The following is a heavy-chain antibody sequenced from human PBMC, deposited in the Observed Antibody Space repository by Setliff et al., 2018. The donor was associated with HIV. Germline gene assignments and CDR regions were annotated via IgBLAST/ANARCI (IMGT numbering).Heavy chain of an antibody. V-gene: IGHV1-69*13. CDR1: GGTFSNYA. Sequence: AASVKVSCKASGGTFSNYAISWVRQAPGQGLEWMGGIITIFGSTKYAQKFQDRVTITADESTYTADMELSSLRSEDTAVYYCARDDHYYDSGSFYSDWYFDLWGRGTLVTVS. CDR3: ARDDHYYDSGSFYSDWYFDL. D-gene: IGHD3-10*01. CDR2: IITIFGST. J-gene: IGHJ2*01.